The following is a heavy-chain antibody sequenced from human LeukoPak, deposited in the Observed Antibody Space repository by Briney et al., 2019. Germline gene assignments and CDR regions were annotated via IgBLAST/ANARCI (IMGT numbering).Heavy chain of an antibody. CDR3: AKFLPTHIVVANYYFDY. CDR2: IRYDGSNK. D-gene: IGHD2-21*01. J-gene: IGHJ4*02. V-gene: IGHV3-30*02. CDR1: GFTLSSYG. Sequence: PGGSMRLSCAASGFTLSSYGMHWVRQAPGKGLEWVAFIRYDGSNKYYADSVKGRFTISRDNSKNTLYLQMNSLRAEDTAVYYCAKFLPTHIVVANYYFDYWGQGTLVTVSS.